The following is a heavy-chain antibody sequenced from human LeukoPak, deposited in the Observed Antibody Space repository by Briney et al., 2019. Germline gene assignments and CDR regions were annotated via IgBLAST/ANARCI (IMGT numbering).Heavy chain of an antibody. CDR2: ISGSGGST. D-gene: IGHD3-22*01. V-gene: IGHV3-23*01. J-gene: IGHJ4*02. CDR3: ARVLNYYDSSGPFDY. CDR1: GFTFSSYG. Sequence: GGSLRLSCAASGFTFSSYGMSWVRQAPGKGLEWVSAISGSGGSTYYADSVKGRFTISRDNAKNSLYLQMNSLRAEDTAVYYCARVLNYYDSSGPFDYWGQGTLVTVSS.